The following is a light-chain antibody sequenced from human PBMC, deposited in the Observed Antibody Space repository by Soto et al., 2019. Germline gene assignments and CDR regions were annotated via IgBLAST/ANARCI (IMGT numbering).Light chain of an antibody. J-gene: IGKJ1*01. CDR2: GVS. CDR1: QSVRSSY. Sequence: EIVLTQSPGTLSLSPGERATLSCRASQSVRSSYLAWYQQKLGQAPRLLIYGVSNRATGIPDRFSGSWSGTDFTLTISRLESEDFAGYYWQQYGTSPRTFGQGNKVEIK. V-gene: IGKV3-20*01. CDR3: QQYGTSPRT.